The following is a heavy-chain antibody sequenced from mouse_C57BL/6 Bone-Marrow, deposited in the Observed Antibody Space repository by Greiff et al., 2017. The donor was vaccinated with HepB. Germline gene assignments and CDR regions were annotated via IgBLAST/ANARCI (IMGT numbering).Heavy chain of an antibody. Sequence: VQLQQPGAELVKPGASVKLSCKASGYTFSSYWMHWVKQRPGQGLEWIGMIHPNSGSTNYNEKFKSKATLTVDKSSSTAYMQLSSLTSEDSAVYYCTRRGIYNYALYYWGQGTTITVSS. V-gene: IGHV1-64*01. J-gene: IGHJ2*01. CDR3: TRRGIYNYALYY. CDR1: GYTFSSYW. CDR2: IHPNSGST. D-gene: IGHD2-12*01.